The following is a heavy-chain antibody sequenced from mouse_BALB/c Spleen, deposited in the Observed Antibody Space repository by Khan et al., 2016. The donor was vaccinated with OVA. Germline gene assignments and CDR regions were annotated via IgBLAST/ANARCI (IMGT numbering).Heavy chain of an antibody. CDR1: GYTFSSYW. Sequence: QVQLKESGAELMKPGASVKISCKATGYTFSSYWIEWVKQRPGHGLEWIGEILPGSGSSKYNEKFKGEATFTADTSSNTAYMQFSSLTSEESAVYYCERRGRGAMDYWGQGTLVTVSS. CDR3: ERRGRGAMDY. V-gene: IGHV1-9*01. CDR2: ILPGSGSS. J-gene: IGHJ4*01.